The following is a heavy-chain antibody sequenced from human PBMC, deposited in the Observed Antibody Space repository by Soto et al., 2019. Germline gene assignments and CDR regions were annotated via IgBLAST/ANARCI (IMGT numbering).Heavy chain of an antibody. D-gene: IGHD2-21*01. V-gene: IGHV3-23*01. CDR1: GFTFSSFA. CDR3: AKALWSIVVVPTGIDGYDI. CDR2: ISGSGDNT. J-gene: IGHJ3*02. Sequence: EVQLLESGGGLVQPGGSLRLSCAASGFTFSSFAMSWVRQAPGKGLEWVSTISGSGDNTHYADSVKGRFTISRDNSKNTLYLQKNSLRDDDTAQYYCAKALWSIVVVPTGIDGYDIGGQGTMVTVSS.